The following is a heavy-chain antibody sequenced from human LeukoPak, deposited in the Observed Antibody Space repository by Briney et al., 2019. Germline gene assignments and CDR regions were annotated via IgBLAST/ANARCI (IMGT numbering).Heavy chain of an antibody. CDR1: RFTFSNYA. J-gene: IGHJ5*02. V-gene: IGHV3-30*04. Sequence: GGSLRLSCAVSRFTFSNYAMHWVRQAPGKGLEWVTLISYDGTNEYYADSVKGRFTISRDNFKNTLYLQMNSLRVEDTALYYCVNSGFDPWGQGTLVTVSS. CDR2: ISYDGTNE. CDR3: VNSGFDP.